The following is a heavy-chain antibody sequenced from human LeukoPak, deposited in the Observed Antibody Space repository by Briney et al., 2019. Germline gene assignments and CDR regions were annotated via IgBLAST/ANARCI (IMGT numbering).Heavy chain of an antibody. J-gene: IGHJ6*02. CDR2: IYYSGST. CDR3: ARDRPGYSSSSAFGMYYYYGMDV. CDR1: GGSISSGDYY. V-gene: IGHV4-61*08. Sequence: SQTLSLTCTVSGGSISSGDYYWSWIRQPPGKGLEWIGYIYYSGSTNYNPSLKSRVTISVDTSKNQFSLKLSSVTAADTAVYYCARDRPGYSSSSAFGMYYYYGMDVWGQGTTVTVSS. D-gene: IGHD6-6*01.